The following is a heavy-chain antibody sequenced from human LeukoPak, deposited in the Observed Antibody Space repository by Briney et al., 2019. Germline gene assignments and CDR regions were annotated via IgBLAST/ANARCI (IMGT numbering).Heavy chain of an antibody. D-gene: IGHD3-3*01. CDR3: ARDRAWNYFDY. J-gene: IGHJ4*02. Sequence: GGSLRLSCAASGFTFSSYSMNWVRQAPGKGLEWVSYISSSSSTIYYADSVKGRFTISRDNAKNSLYLQMNSLRAEDTAVYYCARDRAWNYFDYWGQGTLVTVSS. CDR1: GFTFSSYS. CDR2: ISSSSSTI. V-gene: IGHV3-48*01.